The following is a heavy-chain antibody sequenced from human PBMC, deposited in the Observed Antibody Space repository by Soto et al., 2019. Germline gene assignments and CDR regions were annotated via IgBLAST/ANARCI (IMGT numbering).Heavy chain of an antibody. D-gene: IGHD2-15*01. V-gene: IGHV6-1*01. CDR1: GDSVSSNNIA. CDR2: TYYRSKWYN. CDR3: ARGRWPTFDY. Sequence: SQTLSLTCAVSGDSVSSNNIAWNWLRQSPWRGLEWLGRTYYRSKWYNEYAVSVRSRITINLDTSKNQFSLQLNSVTPEDTAAYYCARGRWPTFDYWGQGAQVTVSS. J-gene: IGHJ4*02.